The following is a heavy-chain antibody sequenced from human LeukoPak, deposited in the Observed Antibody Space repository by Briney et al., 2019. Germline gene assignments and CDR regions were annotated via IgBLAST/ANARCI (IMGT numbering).Heavy chain of an antibody. D-gene: IGHD1-26*01. J-gene: IGHJ4*02. Sequence: GGSLRLSCAASGFTFDDYAMHWVRQVPGKGLELVSGISWNSGSIGYADSVKGRFTISRDNAKNSLYLQMNSLRAEDTAVYYCAKSLSPVLGARGYFDYWGQGALVTVSS. CDR2: ISWNSGSI. V-gene: IGHV3-9*01. CDR1: GFTFDDYA. CDR3: AKSLSPVLGARGYFDY.